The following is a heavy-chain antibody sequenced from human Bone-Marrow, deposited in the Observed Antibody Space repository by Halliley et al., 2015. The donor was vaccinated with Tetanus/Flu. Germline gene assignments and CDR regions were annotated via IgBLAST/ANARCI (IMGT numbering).Heavy chain of an antibody. CDR3: SRGDQCSLRFHN. CDR2: IYYSGIS. D-gene: IGHD2-8*01. Sequence: TLSLTCTVSGGAIASYYWSWIRQPPGKGLEWIGYIYYSGISNSNPSLKVRVTISLDTSKNQFSLKLTSVTAADTAMYYCSRGDQCSLRFHNWCQGALVTVS. J-gene: IGHJ4*02. CDR1: GGAIASYY. V-gene: IGHV4-59*01.